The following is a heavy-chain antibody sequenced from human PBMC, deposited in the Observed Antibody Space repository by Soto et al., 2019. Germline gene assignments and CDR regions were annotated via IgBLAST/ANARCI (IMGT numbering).Heavy chain of an antibody. Sequence: GGSLRLSCVSSGFTFNNYAMHWVRRPPGKGLEWVSSISHSGGTTYYADSVKGRFAIARDSLLNTLYLQMNSLRAEDTAVYYCAKDNSGVWNYFDYWGQGTLVTVSS. D-gene: IGHD7-27*01. V-gene: IGHV3-23*01. J-gene: IGHJ4*02. CDR1: GFTFNNYA. CDR3: AKDNSGVWNYFDY. CDR2: ISHSGGTT.